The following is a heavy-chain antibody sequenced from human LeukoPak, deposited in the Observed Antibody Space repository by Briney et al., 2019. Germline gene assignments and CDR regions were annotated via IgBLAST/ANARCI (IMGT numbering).Heavy chain of an antibody. CDR1: GYTFTSYD. J-gene: IGHJ6*03. V-gene: IGHV1-8*03. Sequence: ASVKVSCKASGYTFTSYDINWVRQATGQGLEWMGWMNPNSGNTGYAQKFQGRVTITRNTSISTAYMELSSLRSEDTAVYYCARGTYRKPHLTNIAARRRTVYYYMDVWGKGTTVTVSS. D-gene: IGHD6-6*01. CDR2: MNPNSGNT. CDR3: ARGTYRKPHLTNIAARRRTVYYYMDV.